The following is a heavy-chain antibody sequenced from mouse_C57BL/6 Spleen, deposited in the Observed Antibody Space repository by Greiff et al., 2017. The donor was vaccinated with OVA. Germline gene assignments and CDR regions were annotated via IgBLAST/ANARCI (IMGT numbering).Heavy chain of an antibody. V-gene: IGHV1-54*01. J-gene: IGHJ2*01. CDR1: GYAFTNYL. D-gene: IGHD6-2*01. CDR2: INPGSGGT. Sequence: QVQLKQSGAELVRPGTSVKVSCKASGYAFTNYLIEWVKQRPGQGLEWIGVINPGSGGTNYNEKFKGKATLTADKSSSTAYMQLSSLTSEDSAVYFCAREVSGADYWGQGTTLTVSS. CDR3: AREVSGADY.